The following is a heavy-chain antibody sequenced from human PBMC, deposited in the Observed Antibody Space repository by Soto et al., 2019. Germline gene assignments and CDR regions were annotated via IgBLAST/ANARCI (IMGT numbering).Heavy chain of an antibody. CDR2: INHSGST. CDR3: ARGIRGYSYGYYWFDP. V-gene: IGHV4-34*01. D-gene: IGHD5-18*01. J-gene: IGHJ5*02. Sequence: PSETLSLTCAVYGGSFSGYYWSWIRQPPGKGLEWIGEINHSGSTNYNPSLKSRVTISVDTSKNQFSLKLSSVTAADTAVYYCARGIRGYSYGYYWFDPWGQGTLVTVSS. CDR1: GGSFSGYY.